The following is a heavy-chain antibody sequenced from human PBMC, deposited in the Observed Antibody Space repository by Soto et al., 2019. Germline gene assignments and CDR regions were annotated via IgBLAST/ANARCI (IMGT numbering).Heavy chain of an antibody. J-gene: IGHJ6*02. CDR3: ARSSGWPPRAYYYYYYGMDV. CDR2: INPNSGGT. Sequence: ASVKVSCKASGYTFTGYYMHWVRQAPGQGLEWMGWINPNSGGTNYAQKFQGWVTMTRDTSISTAYMELSRLRSDDTAVYYCARSSGWPPRAYYYYYYGMDVWGQGTTVTVSS. D-gene: IGHD6-19*01. V-gene: IGHV1-2*04. CDR1: GYTFTGYY.